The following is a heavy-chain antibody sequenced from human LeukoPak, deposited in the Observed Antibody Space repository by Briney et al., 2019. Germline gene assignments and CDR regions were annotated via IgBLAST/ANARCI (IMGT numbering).Heavy chain of an antibody. CDR3: ARDGGSRWYDVTLDA. Sequence: ASVKVSCKASGYTFTGYYMHWVRQAPGQGLEWMGWINPNSGGTNYAQKFQGRVTMTRDTSISTAYTELSRLRTAATAVDYCARDGGSRWYDVTLDAWGQGTLVTVSS. V-gene: IGHV1-2*02. J-gene: IGHJ5*02. CDR1: GYTFTGYY. D-gene: IGHD6-19*01. CDR2: INPNSGGT.